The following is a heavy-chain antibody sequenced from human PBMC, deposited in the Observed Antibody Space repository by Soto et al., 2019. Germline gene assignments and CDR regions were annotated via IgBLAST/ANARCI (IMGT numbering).Heavy chain of an antibody. V-gene: IGHV3-23*01. Sequence: PGGSLRLSCVASVFTFSSYSMSWVRQAPGKGLEWVSGFRSGGDDGTTYYADSVKGRFTISRDNAKNTLYLQMNSLRVEDTAVYYCASDLSGRADVWGQGTTVTVSS. J-gene: IGHJ6*02. CDR3: ASDLSGRADV. CDR2: FRSGGDDGTT. CDR1: VFTFSSYS. D-gene: IGHD2-21*01.